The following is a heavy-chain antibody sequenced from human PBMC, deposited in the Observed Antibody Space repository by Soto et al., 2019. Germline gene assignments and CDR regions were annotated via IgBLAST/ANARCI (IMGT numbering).Heavy chain of an antibody. CDR3: ARGDCVGGTCYSLAGSFYYYLDV. Sequence: EVQLVESGGGLVQPGGSLRLSCAASGFTFSNYWMYWVRQAPGKGLEWVSRINSDGSVSSHADSVKGRLTISRDNVKNTLYLHMDSLRAEDTAVYYCARGDCVGGTCYSLAGSFYYYLDVLGKGTTVTVFS. J-gene: IGHJ6*03. CDR1: GFTFSNYW. CDR2: INSDGSVS. V-gene: IGHV3-74*02. D-gene: IGHD2-15*01.